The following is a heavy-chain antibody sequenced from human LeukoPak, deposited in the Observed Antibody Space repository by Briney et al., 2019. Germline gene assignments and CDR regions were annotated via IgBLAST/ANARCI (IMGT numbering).Heavy chain of an antibody. J-gene: IGHJ4*02. CDR2: LKPDGGED. CDR1: GFNFSSYW. CDR3: VRGAGGGDF. D-gene: IGHD6-19*01. V-gene: IGHV3-7*04. Sequence: GGSLRLSCAASGFNFSSYWMSWARQTPDKGLEWVANLKPDGGEDNYVDSVRGRFTISRDNAKRSLYLQMNSLRGEDTAVYSCVRGAGGGDFWGQGTLVTVSS.